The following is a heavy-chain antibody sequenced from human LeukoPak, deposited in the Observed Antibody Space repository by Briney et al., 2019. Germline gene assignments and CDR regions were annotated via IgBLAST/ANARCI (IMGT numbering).Heavy chain of an antibody. CDR3: SKDNGFYDSSSYYH. D-gene: IGHD3-22*01. Sequence: PGGSLRLSCAASGFTFDDYGMHWVRQAPGKGLEWVSGISWNSDSIGYADSVKGRFTISRDNAKNSLYLQMNSLRPEDTALYYCSKDNGFYDSSSYYHWGQGTLVTVSS. CDR2: ISWNSDSI. V-gene: IGHV3-9*01. J-gene: IGHJ4*02. CDR1: GFTFDDYG.